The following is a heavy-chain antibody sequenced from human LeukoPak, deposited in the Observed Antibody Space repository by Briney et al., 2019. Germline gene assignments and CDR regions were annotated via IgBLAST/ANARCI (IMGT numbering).Heavy chain of an antibody. V-gene: IGHV3-30-3*01. CDR3: ATYSSLNRREFQF. CDR2: ISYDGSNK. D-gene: IGHD3-22*01. CDR1: GFTFSSFA. J-gene: IGHJ1*01. Sequence: GRSLRLSCAASGFTFSSFAMHWVRQAPGKGLEWVASISYDGSNKYYADSVKGRFTISRDNAKNSLYLQMNSLRAKDTAVYYCATYSSLNRREFQFWGQGTLLTVSS.